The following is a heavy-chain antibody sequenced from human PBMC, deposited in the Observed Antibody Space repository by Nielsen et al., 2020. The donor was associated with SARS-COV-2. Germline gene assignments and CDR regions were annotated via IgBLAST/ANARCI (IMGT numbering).Heavy chain of an antibody. CDR3: ARGYTAALDY. J-gene: IGHJ4*02. Sequence: GESLKISCAASGFLFSSYEMNWVRQAPGKALEWLSYIGGNGRNIFYADSVKGRFTISRDNSKNTLYLQMNSLRAEDTAVYYCARGYTAALDYWGQGTLVTVSS. D-gene: IGHD6-25*01. V-gene: IGHV3-48*03. CDR2: IGGNGRNI. CDR1: GFLFSSYE.